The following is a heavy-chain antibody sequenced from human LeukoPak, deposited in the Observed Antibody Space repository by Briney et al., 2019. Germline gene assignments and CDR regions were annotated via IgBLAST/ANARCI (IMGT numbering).Heavy chain of an antibody. Sequence: PGGSLRLSCAASGFTFSSYGMHWVRQAPGKGLEWGAVIWYDGSNKYYADSVKGRFTISRDNSKNTLYLQMNSLRAEDTAVYYCASRGTTVVTGANFDYWGQGTLVTVSS. CDR3: ASRGTTVVTGANFDY. CDR1: GFTFSSYG. V-gene: IGHV3-33*01. J-gene: IGHJ4*02. CDR2: IWYDGSNK. D-gene: IGHD4-23*01.